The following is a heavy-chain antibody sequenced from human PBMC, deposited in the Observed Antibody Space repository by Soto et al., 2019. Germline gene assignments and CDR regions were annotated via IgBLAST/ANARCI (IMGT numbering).Heavy chain of an antibody. CDR2: IKEDGSDK. D-gene: IGHD1-26*01. J-gene: IGHJ4*02. CDR3: AREILGATSLYDQ. V-gene: IGHV3-7*03. CDR1: GFTFSSYW. Sequence: EVQLVESGGGLVQPGGSLRLSCVDSGFTFSSYWMSWVRQAPGKGLEWVGNIKEDGSDKNYVDSVKGRFSISRDNAKNSLYLQMNSLRAEDTAVYYCAREILGATSLYDQWGQGALVTVFS.